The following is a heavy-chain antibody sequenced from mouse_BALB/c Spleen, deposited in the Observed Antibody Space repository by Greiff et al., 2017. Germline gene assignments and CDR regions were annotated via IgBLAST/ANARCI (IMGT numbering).Heavy chain of an antibody. Sequence: VMVVESGPGLVAPSQSLSITCTVSGFSLTGYGVNWVRQPPGKGLEWLGMIWGDGSTDYNSALKSRLSISKDNSKSQVFLKMNSLQTDDTARYYCARDSPYYYGSSWFAYWGQGTLVTVSA. V-gene: IGHV2-6-7*01. J-gene: IGHJ3*01. CDR1: GFSLTGYG. CDR3: ARDSPYYYGSSWFAY. CDR2: IWGDGST. D-gene: IGHD1-1*01.